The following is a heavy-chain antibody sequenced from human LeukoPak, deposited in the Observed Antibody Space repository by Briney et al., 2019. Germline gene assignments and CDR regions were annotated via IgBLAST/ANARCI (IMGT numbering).Heavy chain of an antibody. CDR1: GYTFISYG. V-gene: IGHV1-18*01. Sequence: ASVKVSCKASGYTFISYGISWVRQAPGQGLEWMGWISAYNGNTNYAQKLQGRVTMTTDTSTSTAYMELRSLRSDDTAVYYCARAGPGYSSSWSDYWGQGTLVTVSS. J-gene: IGHJ4*02. CDR3: ARAGPGYSSSWSDY. D-gene: IGHD6-13*01. CDR2: ISAYNGNT.